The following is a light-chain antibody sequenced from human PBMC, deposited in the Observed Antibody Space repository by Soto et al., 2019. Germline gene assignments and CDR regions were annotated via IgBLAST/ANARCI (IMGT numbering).Light chain of an antibody. CDR1: QSLSSH. Sequence: EIVMTQSPATLSVSPGERVTLSCRASQSLSSHLAWYQQKPGQAPGLLIYGVSTRATGVPTRFSGSASGTAFTLTISSLLSADFAVYYCQQYHDWPLTFGGGTKVEIK. CDR3: QQYHDWPLT. CDR2: GVS. J-gene: IGKJ4*01. V-gene: IGKV3-15*01.